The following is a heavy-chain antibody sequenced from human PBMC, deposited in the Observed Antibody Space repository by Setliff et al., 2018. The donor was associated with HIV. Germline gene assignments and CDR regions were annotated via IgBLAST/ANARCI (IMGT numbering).Heavy chain of an antibody. J-gene: IGHJ5*02. V-gene: IGHV4-34*01. CDR2: INHSGRT. Sequence: ASETLSLTCAVYGGSFSDNYWSWIRQSPGKGLEWIGEINHSGRTKYSPSLRSRVSISVDTSKNQFSLNLSSVTAADTAVYYCAQEERDAYNYWFDPWGQGTLVTVSS. CDR3: AQEERDAYNYWFDP. CDR1: GGSFSDNY. D-gene: IGHD1-1*01.